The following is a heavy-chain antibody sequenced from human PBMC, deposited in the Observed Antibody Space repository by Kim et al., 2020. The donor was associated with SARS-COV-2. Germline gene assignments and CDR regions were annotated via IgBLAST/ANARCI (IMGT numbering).Heavy chain of an antibody. Sequence: GGSLRLSCGASGFTFSSSWMSWVRQAPGKGLEWVANIKYDGSEKYYVDSVRGRFTISRDNAKNSLYLQMNSLRADDTAVYYCAENNNWNYAYWGQGTLVT. V-gene: IGHV3-7*01. CDR3: AENNNWNYAY. D-gene: IGHD1-7*01. CDR2: IKYDGSEK. J-gene: IGHJ4*02. CDR1: GFTFSSSW.